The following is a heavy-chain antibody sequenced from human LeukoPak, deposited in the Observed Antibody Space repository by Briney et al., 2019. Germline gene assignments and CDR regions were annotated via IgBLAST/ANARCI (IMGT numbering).Heavy chain of an antibody. CDR2: IYTSGST. Sequence: GSLRLSCAASGFTFSSYAMSWVRQAPGKGLEWIGRIYTSGSTNYNPSLKSRVTISVGTSKNQFSLKLSSVTAADTAVYYCAGLVVPDNWFDPWGQGTLVTVSS. V-gene: IGHV4-4*08. CDR3: AGLVVPDNWFDP. J-gene: IGHJ5*02. D-gene: IGHD2-2*01. CDR1: GFTFSSYA.